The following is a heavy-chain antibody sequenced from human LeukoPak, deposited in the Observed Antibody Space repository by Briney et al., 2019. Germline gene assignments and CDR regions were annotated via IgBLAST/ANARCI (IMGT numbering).Heavy chain of an antibody. V-gene: IGHV4-39*07. CDR1: GGSISSSSYY. Sequence: SETLSLTCTVSGGSISSSSYYWGWIRQPPGKGLEWIGSIYYSGSTYYNPSLKSRVTISVDTSKNQFSLKLSSVTAADTAVYYCAKNRVWDCSSGCHAFDPWGQGTLVTVSS. CDR2: IYYSGST. CDR3: AKNRVWDCSSGCHAFDP. D-gene: IGHD6-19*01. J-gene: IGHJ5*02.